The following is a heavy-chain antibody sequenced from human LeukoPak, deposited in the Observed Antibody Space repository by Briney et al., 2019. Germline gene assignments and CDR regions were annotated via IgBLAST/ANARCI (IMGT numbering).Heavy chain of an antibody. Sequence: GGSLRLSCAASGFTFSSYSMNWVRQAPGKGLEWVSYISSSSTIYYADSVKGRFTISRDNAKNSLYLQMNSLRDEDTAVYYCARLPSLWFGELVIDYWGQGTLVTVSS. J-gene: IGHJ4*02. V-gene: IGHV3-48*02. CDR1: GFTFSSYS. D-gene: IGHD3-10*01. CDR2: ISSSSTI. CDR3: ARLPSLWFGELVIDY.